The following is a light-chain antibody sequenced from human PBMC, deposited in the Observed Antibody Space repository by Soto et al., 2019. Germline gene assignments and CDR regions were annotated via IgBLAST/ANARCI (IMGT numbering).Light chain of an antibody. CDR2: DAS. Sequence: EIVLTQSPATLSLSPWERATLSCRASQSISSYLGWYQQRPGQAPRLLIYDASNRATGIPAKFSGSGSGTDFTLTISSLEPEDFAVYSCKQHRTLPLTFGGGTKVDIK. J-gene: IGKJ4*01. V-gene: IGKV3-11*01. CDR3: KQHRTLPLT. CDR1: QSISSY.